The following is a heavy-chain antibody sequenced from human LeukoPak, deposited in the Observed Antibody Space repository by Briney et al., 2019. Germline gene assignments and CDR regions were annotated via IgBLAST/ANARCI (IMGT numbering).Heavy chain of an antibody. CDR3: ATTDLGYCSSSRCPEDAFDI. CDR2: TYYSGST. V-gene: IGHV4-39*07. CDR1: GGSISSSSYY. J-gene: IGHJ3*02. D-gene: IGHD2-2*01. Sequence: PSETLSLTCTVSGGSISSSSYYWGWIRQPPGKGLEWIGSTYYSGSTYYNPSLKSRVTISVDTSKNQFSLKLSSVTAADTAVYYCATTDLGYCSSSRCPEDAFDIWGHGTMVTVSS.